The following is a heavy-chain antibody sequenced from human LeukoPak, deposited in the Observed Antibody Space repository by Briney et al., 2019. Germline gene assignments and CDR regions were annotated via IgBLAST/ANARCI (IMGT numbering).Heavy chain of an antibody. CDR3: ARDRAITPFDY. V-gene: IGHV3-7*01. D-gene: IGHD4-23*01. CDR1: GFTFSSYS. J-gene: IGHJ4*02. CDR2: IKQDGSEK. Sequence: GGSLRLSCAASGFTFSSYSMNWVRQAPGKGLEWVANIKQDGSEKYYVDSVKGRFTISRDNAKNSLYLQMNSLRAEDTAVYYCARDRAITPFDYWGQGTLVTVSS.